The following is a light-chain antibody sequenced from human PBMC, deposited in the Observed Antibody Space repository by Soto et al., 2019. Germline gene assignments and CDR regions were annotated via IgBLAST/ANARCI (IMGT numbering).Light chain of an antibody. CDR1: QRISSN. J-gene: IGKJ2*01. CDR2: GAS. CDR3: QQYNIWPPYT. Sequence: EIVMTQSPATLSVSPGERATLYCKASQRISSNLAWYQQKPGQPPRLLIYGASTRASGIPARFSGSGSGTEFTLAISGLQSEDFALYYCQQYNIWPPYTFGQGTK. V-gene: IGKV3-15*01.